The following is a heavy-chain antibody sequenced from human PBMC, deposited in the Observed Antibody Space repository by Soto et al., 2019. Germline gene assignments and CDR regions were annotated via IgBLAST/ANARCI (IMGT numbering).Heavy chain of an antibody. CDR2: VSGYNGNT. CDR3: ARDLGYCTSTRYPGPFDY. D-gene: IGHD2-2*03. J-gene: IGHJ4*02. V-gene: IGHV1-18*01. CDR1: GYTFNIFG. Sequence: QVPLVPSGAEVKKPGASVKVSCKASGYTFNIFGIAWVRQAPGQGLEWMGWVSGYNGNTDYAQKVQGRVTMTIDTSTTTAYMELRSLTSDDTAGYYCARDLGYCTSTRYPGPFDYWGQGTLVTVSS.